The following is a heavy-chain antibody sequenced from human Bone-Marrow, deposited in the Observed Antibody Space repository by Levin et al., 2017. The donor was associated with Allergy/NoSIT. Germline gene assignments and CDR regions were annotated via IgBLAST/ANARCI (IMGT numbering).Heavy chain of an antibody. CDR2: ISGSGSST. D-gene: IGHD6-19*01. V-gene: IGHV3-23*01. CDR1: FFPFPLSS. Sequence: PGGSLILSFSSSFFPFPLSSFPFFLPSPFNCLAFVSAISGSGSSTYYADSVKGRFTISRDNSKTTLYLQMNSLRAEDTAVYYCAKGAGWVAGAVALIWGQGTLVTVSS. CDR3: AKGAGWVAGAVALI. J-gene: IGHJ4*02.